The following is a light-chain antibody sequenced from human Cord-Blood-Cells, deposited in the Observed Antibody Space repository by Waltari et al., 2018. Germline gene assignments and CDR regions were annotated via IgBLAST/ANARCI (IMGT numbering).Light chain of an antibody. J-gene: IGLJ3*02. CDR2: DGS. CDR3: SSYTSSSTLV. CDR1: SSDVGGYNY. Sequence: QSALTQPASVSGSPGQSITISCTGTSSDVGGYNYVSWYQQHPGKAPKLLIYDGSKRTSGVFNRFYGSKSGNTASLTISGLQAEDEADYYCSSYTSSSTLVFGGGTKLTVL. V-gene: IGLV2-14*01.